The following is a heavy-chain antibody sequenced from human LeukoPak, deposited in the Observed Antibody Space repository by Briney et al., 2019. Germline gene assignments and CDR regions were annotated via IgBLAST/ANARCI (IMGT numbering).Heavy chain of an antibody. CDR3: ARTYSGSDRYFDL. V-gene: IGHV4-59*01. D-gene: IGHD6-13*01. J-gene: IGHJ2*01. CDR1: GGSISSYY. Sequence: PSETLSLTCTVSGGSISSYYWSWIRQPPGKGLEWIGYIYYSGSTNYNPSLKSRVTISVDTSKNQFSLKLSSVTAADTAVYYCARTYSGSDRYFDLWGRGTLVTVSS. CDR2: IYYSGST.